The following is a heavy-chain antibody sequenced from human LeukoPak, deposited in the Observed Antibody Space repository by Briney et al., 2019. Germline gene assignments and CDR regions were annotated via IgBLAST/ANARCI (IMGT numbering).Heavy chain of an antibody. CDR3: ARNPPREYYEYVWGSSWDAFDI. D-gene: IGHD3-16*01. Sequence: ASVKVSCKASGYTFTSYGISWVRQAPGQGLEWMGWISAYNGNTNYAQKPQGRVTMTTDTSTSTAYMELRSLRSDDTAVYYCARNPPREYYEYVWGSSWDAFDIWGQGTMVTVSS. J-gene: IGHJ3*02. CDR2: ISAYNGNT. CDR1: GYTFTSYG. V-gene: IGHV1-18*01.